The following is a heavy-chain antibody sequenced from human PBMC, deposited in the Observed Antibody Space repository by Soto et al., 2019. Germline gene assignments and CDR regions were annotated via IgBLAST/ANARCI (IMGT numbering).Heavy chain of an antibody. V-gene: IGHV3-23*01. CDR2: ISGSGGST. Sequence: QPGGSLRLSCAASGFTFSSYAMSWVRQAPGKGLEWVSAISGSGGSTYYADSVKGRFTISRDNSKNTLYLQMNSLRAEDTAVYYCARAHDFSSAYFDSWGQGSLVTVSS. D-gene: IGHD3-3*01. CDR1: GFTFSSYA. CDR3: ARAHDFSSAYFDS. J-gene: IGHJ4*02.